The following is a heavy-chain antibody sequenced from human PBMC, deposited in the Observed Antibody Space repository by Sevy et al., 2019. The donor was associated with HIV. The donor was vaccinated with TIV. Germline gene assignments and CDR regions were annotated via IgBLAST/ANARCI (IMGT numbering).Heavy chain of an antibody. CDR2: IHYSGST. J-gene: IGHJ4*02. D-gene: IGHD1-26*01. V-gene: IGHV4-61*01. CDR3: ARGDSGSYWDYFDY. CDR1: GGSVSSGSYY. Sequence: SETLSLTCTVSGGSVSSGSYYWSWIRQPPGKGLEWIGYIHYSGSTNYNPSLKSRVTISVDTSKNQFSLKLSSVTAADTAVYYCARGDSGSYWDYFDYWGQGTLVTVSS.